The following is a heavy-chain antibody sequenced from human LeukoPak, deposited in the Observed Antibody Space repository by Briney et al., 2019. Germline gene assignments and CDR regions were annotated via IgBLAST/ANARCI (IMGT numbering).Heavy chain of an antibody. D-gene: IGHD4-23*01. J-gene: IGHJ4*02. CDR2: ISSSISVI. CDR1: GLTFSSYA. V-gene: IGHV3-48*04. Sequence: GGSLRLSCAASGLTFSSYAMSWVRQAPGKGLEWVSYISSSISVIYYADSVKGRFTISRDNAENSLYLQMNGLRTEDTAIYYCARDTYSRWQTDYWGQGTLVTVSS. CDR3: ARDTYSRWQTDY.